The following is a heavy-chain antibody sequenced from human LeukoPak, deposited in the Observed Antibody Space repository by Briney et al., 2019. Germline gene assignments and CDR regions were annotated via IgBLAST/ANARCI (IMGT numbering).Heavy chain of an antibody. V-gene: IGHV3-74*01. D-gene: IGHD1-26*01. CDR2: INTDGGTT. Sequence: GGSLRLSCAASGFTFSSYWMHWVRQAPGKGLVWVSRINTDGGTTSYADSVKGRFTISRDNAKNTLYVEMNSLRAEDTAVYYCARGAGYYVDWGQGTLVTVSS. CDR1: GFTFSSYW. J-gene: IGHJ4*02. CDR3: ARGAGYYVD.